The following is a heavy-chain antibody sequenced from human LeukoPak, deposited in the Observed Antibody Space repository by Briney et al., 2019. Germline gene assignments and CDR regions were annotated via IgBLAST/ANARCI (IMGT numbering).Heavy chain of an antibody. V-gene: IGHV4-59*08. CDR1: GGSISSYY. CDR2: IYYSGST. Sequence: PSETLSLTCTVSGGSISSYYWSWIRQPPGKGLEWIGYIYYSGSTNYNPSLKSRVTISVDTSKNQFSLKLSSVTAADTAVYYCARAGYCSSTSCYFDYWGQGTLVTVSS. J-gene: IGHJ4*02. CDR3: ARAGYCSSTSCYFDY. D-gene: IGHD2-2*01.